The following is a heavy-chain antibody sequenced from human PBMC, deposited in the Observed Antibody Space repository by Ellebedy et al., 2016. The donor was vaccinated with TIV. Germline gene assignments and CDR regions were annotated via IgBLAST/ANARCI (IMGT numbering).Heavy chain of an antibody. CDR1: GYTFTSYW. Sequence: KVSCKGSGYTFTSYWIGWVRQMPGKGLEWVGIIYPTDSDTRYSPSFQGQVTISADKSISTAYLQWSSLKASDTAMYYCVRHGERVYYGSGSYYNPDGYFDYWGQGTLVTVSS. J-gene: IGHJ4*02. CDR3: VRHGERVYYGSGSYYNPDGYFDY. D-gene: IGHD3-10*01. V-gene: IGHV5-51*01. CDR2: IYPTDSDT.